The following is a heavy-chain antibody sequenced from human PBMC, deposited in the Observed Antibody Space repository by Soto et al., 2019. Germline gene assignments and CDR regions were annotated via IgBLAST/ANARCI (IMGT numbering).Heavy chain of an antibody. Sequence: GGSLRLSCAASGFTFSSYWMSWVRLAPGKGLEWVANIKQDGSEKYYVDSVKGRFTISRDNAKNSLYLQMNSLRAEDTAVYYCARDPNIVATMGSIYYYYGMDVWGQGTTVTVSS. CDR3: ARDPNIVATMGSIYYYYGMDV. CDR1: GFTFSSYW. J-gene: IGHJ6*02. D-gene: IGHD5-12*01. V-gene: IGHV3-7*01. CDR2: IKQDGSEK.